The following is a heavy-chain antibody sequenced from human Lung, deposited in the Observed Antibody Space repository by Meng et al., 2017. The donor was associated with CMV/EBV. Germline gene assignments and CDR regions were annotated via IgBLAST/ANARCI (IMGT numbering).Heavy chain of an antibody. V-gene: IGHV3-30*02. CDR1: GFTFNSYG. Sequence: GGSLRLXCVASGFTFNSYGMHWVRQAPGEGLEWVTFIHYDGSYKYYADSVKGRFTISRDNSKNMVYLEMSSLNVADTAIYYCAKDFHRSGSSDVFDIWGQGTXVTVSS. CDR2: IHYDGSYK. J-gene: IGHJ3*02. D-gene: IGHD3-10*01. CDR3: AKDFHRSGSSDVFDI.